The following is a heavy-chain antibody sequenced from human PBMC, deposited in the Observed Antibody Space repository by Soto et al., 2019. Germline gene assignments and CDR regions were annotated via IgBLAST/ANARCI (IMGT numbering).Heavy chain of an antibody. D-gene: IGHD3-22*01. Sequence: QVQLVQSGAEVKKPRASVKVSCKASGYTFTSYGISWVRQAPGQGLEWMGWLSAYNGNTNYAQKLQGRFTMTTDTSTSTAYMEMRSLRSDDTAXXYCARDHIIEPSMIVGIWSQGTIVTVSS. CDR1: GYTFTSYG. CDR2: LSAYNGNT. CDR3: ARDHIIEPSMIVGI. V-gene: IGHV1-18*04. J-gene: IGHJ3*02.